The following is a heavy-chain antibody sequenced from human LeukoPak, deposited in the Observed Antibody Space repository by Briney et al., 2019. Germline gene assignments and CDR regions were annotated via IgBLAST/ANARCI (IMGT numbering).Heavy chain of an antibody. D-gene: IGHD3-9*01. CDR1: GGTFSSYA. Sequence: GASVKVSCKASGGTFSSYAISWVRQAPGQGLEWMGGIIPIFGTANYAQKFQGRVTITADESTSIAYMELSSLRSEDTAVYYCARARRSGYYDILTGYVDYWGQGTLVTVSS. CDR2: IIPIFGTA. V-gene: IGHV1-69*01. CDR3: ARARRSGYYDILTGYVDY. J-gene: IGHJ4*02.